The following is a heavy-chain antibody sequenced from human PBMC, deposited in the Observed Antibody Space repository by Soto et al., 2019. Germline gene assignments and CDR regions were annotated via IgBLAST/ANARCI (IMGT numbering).Heavy chain of an antibody. CDR2: ISYDGSNK. J-gene: IGHJ4*02. CDR3: ARDNYDILTGYYPR. Sequence: LSCAASGFTFSSYAMHWVRQAPGKGLEWVAVISYDGSNKYYADSVKGRFTISRDNSKNTLYLQMNSLRAEDTAVYYCARDNYDILTGYYPRWGQGTLVTVSS. V-gene: IGHV3-30-3*01. CDR1: GFTFSSYA. D-gene: IGHD3-9*01.